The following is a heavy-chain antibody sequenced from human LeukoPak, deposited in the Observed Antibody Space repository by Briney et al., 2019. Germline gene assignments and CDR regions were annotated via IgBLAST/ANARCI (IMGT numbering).Heavy chain of an antibody. J-gene: IGHJ4*02. CDR1: GFTFSSSG. D-gene: IGHD3-9*01. Sequence: GGSLRLSCAASGFTFSSSGMHWVRQAPGKGLEWVAFIRYDGSNKYYADSVKGRFTISRDNSKNTLYLQMNSLRAEDTAVYYCAKDGVELRYFDWLFQYYFDYWGQGTLVTVSS. CDR2: IRYDGSNK. CDR3: AKDGVELRYFDWLFQYYFDY. V-gene: IGHV3-30*02.